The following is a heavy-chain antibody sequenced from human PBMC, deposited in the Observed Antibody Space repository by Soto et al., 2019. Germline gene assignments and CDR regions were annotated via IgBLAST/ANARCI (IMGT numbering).Heavy chain of an antibody. Sequence: QVHLVQSGAEVKKPGSSVKVSCQASGSTFSSYTVSWVRQAPGQGLEWMGRIIPVLGVTNYAPKFKGRVTITTDKSKTTAYMELSSLRSGDTVVYYCARRRYCGADCYSKYYYGMDVWGQGTTVTVSS. J-gene: IGHJ6*02. CDR1: GSTFSSYT. CDR2: IIPVLGVT. CDR3: ARRRYCGADCYSKYYYGMDV. V-gene: IGHV1-69*02. D-gene: IGHD2-21*02.